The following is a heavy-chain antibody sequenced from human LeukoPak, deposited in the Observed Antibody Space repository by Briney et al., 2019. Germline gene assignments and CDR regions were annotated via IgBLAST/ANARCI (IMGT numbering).Heavy chain of an antibody. CDR3: ARVGSSWPLDY. CDR1: GGSISSYY. J-gene: IGHJ4*02. V-gene: IGHV4-39*07. D-gene: IGHD6-13*01. CDR2: IYYGGNT. Sequence: SETLSLTCTVSGGSISSYYWGWIRQPPGKGLEWIGSIYYGGNTYYNPSLKSRVTMSVDTSNNHFSLRLRSATAADTAVYYCARVGSSWPLDYWGQGTLVTVSS.